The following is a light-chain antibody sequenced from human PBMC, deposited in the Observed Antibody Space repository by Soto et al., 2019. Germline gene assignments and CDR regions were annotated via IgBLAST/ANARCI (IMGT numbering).Light chain of an antibody. J-gene: IGKJ1*01. CDR2: RVS. Sequence: DVVMTQSPLSLPVTLGQPASISCRSSQSLVYSDGNAYLNWFHQRPGQSPRRLIYRVSIRDSGVPDRFSGSGSGTDFTLKISRVEAEDVGFYYCMQGTHWPPTFGRGTNVEIK. V-gene: IGKV2-30*01. CDR3: MQGTHWPPT. CDR1: QSLVYSDGNAY.